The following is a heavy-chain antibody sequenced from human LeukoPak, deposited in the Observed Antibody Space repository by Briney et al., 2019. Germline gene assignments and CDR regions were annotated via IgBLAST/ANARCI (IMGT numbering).Heavy chain of an antibody. J-gene: IGHJ6*02. CDR3: AKDIRSSWYVAGMDV. D-gene: IGHD6-13*01. Sequence: PGRSLRLSCAASGFTFDDYAMHWVRHAPGKGLEWVSGISWNSGYTGYADSLKGRFTISRDNARKSLYLQMNSLRAEDTALYYCAKDIRSSWYVAGMDVWGQGTTVTVSS. V-gene: IGHV3-9*01. CDR2: ISWNSGYT. CDR1: GFTFDDYA.